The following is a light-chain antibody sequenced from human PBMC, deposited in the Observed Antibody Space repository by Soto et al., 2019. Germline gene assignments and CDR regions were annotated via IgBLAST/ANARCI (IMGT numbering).Light chain of an antibody. CDR3: SSYAGSNILV. J-gene: IGLJ2*01. CDR2: EVN. V-gene: IGLV2-8*01. Sequence: QSVLTQPPPASGSPGQSITISCTGTSSDVGGYNYVSWYQQHPGKAPKLIIHEVNKRPSGVPDRFSGSKSGNTASLTVTGLQAEDEADYYCSSYAGSNILVFGEGTKLTVL. CDR1: SSDVGGYNY.